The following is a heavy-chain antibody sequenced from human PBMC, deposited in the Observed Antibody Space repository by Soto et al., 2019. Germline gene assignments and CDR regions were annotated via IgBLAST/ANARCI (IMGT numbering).Heavy chain of an antibody. J-gene: IGHJ4*02. D-gene: IGHD4-17*01. CDR1: GFTFSSYS. Sequence: GGSLRLSCAASGFTFSSYSMNWVRQAPGKGLEWVSSISSSSSYIYYADSVKGRFTISRDNAKNSLYLQMNSLRAEDTAVYYCAREHYGGNSVLKPPSKFDYWGQGTLVTVSS. V-gene: IGHV3-21*01. CDR2: ISSSSSYI. CDR3: AREHYGGNSVLKPPSKFDY.